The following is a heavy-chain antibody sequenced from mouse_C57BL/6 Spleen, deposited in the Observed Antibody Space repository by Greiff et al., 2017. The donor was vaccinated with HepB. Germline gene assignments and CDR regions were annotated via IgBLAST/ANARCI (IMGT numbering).Heavy chain of an antibody. V-gene: IGHV1-53*01. D-gene: IGHD2-3*01. Sequence: QVQLQQPGTELVKPGASVKLSCKASGYTFTSYWMHWVKQRPGQGLEWIGNINPSNGGTNYNEKFKSKATLTVDKSSSTAYMQLSSLTSEDSAVYDCARNPFYDGYYEDYWGQGTTLTVSS. CDR3: ARNPFYDGYYEDY. CDR1: GYTFTSYW. CDR2: INPSNGGT. J-gene: IGHJ2*01.